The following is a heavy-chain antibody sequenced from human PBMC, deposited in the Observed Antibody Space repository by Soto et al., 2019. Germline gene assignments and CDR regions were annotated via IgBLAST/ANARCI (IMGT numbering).Heavy chain of an antibody. CDR1: GFTFDDYA. V-gene: IGHV3-9*01. J-gene: IGHJ4*02. CDR2: MSWNSGSI. Sequence: EVQLVESGGGLVQPGRSLRLSCAASGFTFDDYAMHWVRQAPGKGLEWVSGMSWNSGSIAYADSVKGRFTISRDNAKNSLYLQMNSLRPEDTALYYCVKDMGKTGTTYIDYWGQGTLVTVSS. CDR3: VKDMGKTGTTYIDY. D-gene: IGHD1-1*01.